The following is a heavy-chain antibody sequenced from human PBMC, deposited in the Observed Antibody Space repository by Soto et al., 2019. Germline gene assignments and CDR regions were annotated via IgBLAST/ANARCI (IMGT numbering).Heavy chain of an antibody. V-gene: IGHV1-69*01. CDR1: GGTFSTNA. CDR2: IIPIFGTA. Sequence: QVQLVQSGAEVKKPGSSVKVSCKASGGTFSTNAIAWVRQAPGQGLEWMGGIIPIFGTANYAQKFQGRVTITADESTSTAYMEMSSLRSEDTAVYYYARNADAGSFHNGFDPWGQGTLVTVSS. CDR3: ARNADAGSFHNGFDP. J-gene: IGHJ5*02. D-gene: IGHD2-15*01.